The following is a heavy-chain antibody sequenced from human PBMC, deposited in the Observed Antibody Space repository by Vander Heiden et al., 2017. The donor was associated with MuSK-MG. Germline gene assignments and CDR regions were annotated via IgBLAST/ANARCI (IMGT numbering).Heavy chain of an antibody. CDR2: INPRGGST. Sequence: QVQLVQSGAEVKKPGASVKVSCKASGYTFTSYYMHWVRQAPGQGLEWMGIINPRGGSTSYAQKFQGRVNMTRDTATSTVYMELSSLRSEDTAVYYCARDHDILNGYRTRGYCDYWGQGTLGTVSS. V-gene: IGHV1-46*01. CDR1: GYTFTSYY. D-gene: IGHD3-9*01. J-gene: IGHJ4*02. CDR3: ARDHDILNGYRTRGYCDY.